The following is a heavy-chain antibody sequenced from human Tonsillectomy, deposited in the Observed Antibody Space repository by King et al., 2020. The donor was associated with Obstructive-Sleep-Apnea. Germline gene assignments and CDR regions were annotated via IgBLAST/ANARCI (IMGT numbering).Heavy chain of an antibody. Sequence: VQLVESGGGLVQPGGSLRLSCAASGFTFRSYTMNWVRQAPGKGLEWVSYISSSTTTIYYADSVKGRFTISRDNVKNSLYLQMNSLRAEDTAVYFCATQGIIGAGTLDYWGQGALVTVSS. J-gene: IGHJ4*02. D-gene: IGHD6-13*01. CDR3: ATQGIIGAGTLDY. CDR1: GFTFRSYT. V-gene: IGHV3-48*04. CDR2: ISSSTTTI.